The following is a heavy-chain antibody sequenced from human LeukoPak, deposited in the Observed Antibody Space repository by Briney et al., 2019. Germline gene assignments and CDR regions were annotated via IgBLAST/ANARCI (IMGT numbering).Heavy chain of an antibody. J-gene: IGHJ4*02. V-gene: IGHV3-15*01. D-gene: IGHD1-26*01. Sequence: SGGSLRLSCAASGFTVSGNYMSWVRQAPGKGLEWVARIKSKDVGGTAANAAPVEGRFTISRDDSKNTLYLQMNSLKTEDTAVYYCTTTQYSDSSLRYWGQGTPVTVSS. CDR3: TTTQYSDSSLRY. CDR1: GFTVSGNY. CDR2: IKSKDVGGTA.